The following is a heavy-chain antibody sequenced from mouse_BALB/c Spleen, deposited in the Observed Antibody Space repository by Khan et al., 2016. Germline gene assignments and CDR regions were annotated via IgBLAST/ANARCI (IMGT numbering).Heavy chain of an antibody. D-gene: IGHD2-4*01. V-gene: IGHV3-1*02. CDR2: IHYSGTT. J-gene: IGHJ3*01. CDR3: ASYDYYDPWFAY. CDR1: GYSITSGYS. Sequence: EVQLQESGPDLVKPSQSLSLTCTVTGYSITSGYSWHWIRQFPGNKLEWMGYIHYSGTTNYNPSLTSRISITRDTSKNQFFLQLNSVTTEDTATYYCASYDYYDPWFAYWGQGTLVTVSA.